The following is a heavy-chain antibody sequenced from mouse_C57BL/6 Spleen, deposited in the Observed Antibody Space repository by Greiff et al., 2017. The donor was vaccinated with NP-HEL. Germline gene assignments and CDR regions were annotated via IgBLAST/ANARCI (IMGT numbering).Heavy chain of an antibody. Sequence: QVQLKQSGAELVRPGASVKLSCKASGYTFTDYYINWVKQRPGQGLEWIARIYPGSGSTYYNEKFKGKATLTAEKSSSTAYMQLSSLTSEDSAVYFCKCGRSYWDFDDWGTGTTVTVSS. D-gene: IGHD1-1*01. CDR1: GYTFTDYY. CDR3: KCGRSYWDFDD. V-gene: IGHV1-76*01. J-gene: IGHJ1*03. CDR2: IYPGSGST.